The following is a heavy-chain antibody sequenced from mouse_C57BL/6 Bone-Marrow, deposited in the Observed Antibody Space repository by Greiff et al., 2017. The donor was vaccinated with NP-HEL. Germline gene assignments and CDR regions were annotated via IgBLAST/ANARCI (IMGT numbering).Heavy chain of an antibody. CDR1: GYAFSSYW. CDR3: AQIYYGNPYYAMDY. CDR2: IYPGDGDT. D-gene: IGHD2-1*01. V-gene: IGHV1-80*01. J-gene: IGHJ4*01. Sequence: QVQLQQSGAELVKPGASVKISCKASGYAFSSYWMNWVKQRPGKGLEWIGQIYPGDGDTNYNGKFKGKATLTADKSSSTAYMQLSSLTSEDSAVYFCAQIYYGNPYYAMDYWGQGTSVTVSS.